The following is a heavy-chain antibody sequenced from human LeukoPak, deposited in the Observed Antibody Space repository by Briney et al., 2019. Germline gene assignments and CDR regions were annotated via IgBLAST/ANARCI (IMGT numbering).Heavy chain of an antibody. V-gene: IGHV4-39*01. Sequence: PSETLSLTWTVSGGSISSSSYYWGWIRQPPGKGLEWIGSIYYSGSTYYNPSPKSRVTISVDTSKNQFSLKLSSIAAADTAVYFCARHIIGTWLGDDYSYYMDVWGKGTTVTISS. CDR3: ARHIIGTWLGDDYSYYMDV. CDR2: IYYSGST. D-gene: IGHD3-10*01. J-gene: IGHJ6*03. CDR1: GGSISSSSYY.